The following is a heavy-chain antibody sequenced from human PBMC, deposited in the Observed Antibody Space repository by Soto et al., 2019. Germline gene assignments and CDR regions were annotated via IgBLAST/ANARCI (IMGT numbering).Heavy chain of an antibody. CDR1: GFTFSNFA. D-gene: IGHD3-9*01. CDR3: AKDPPFYYDVLTGPLDY. Sequence: GGSLRLSCAASGFTFSNFAMSWVRQAPGKGLEWVSSISYNGGTTYFADSVKGRFTISRDNSKNTLYLQMNNLRAEDTAIYYCAKDPPFYYDVLTGPLDYWGQGTVVTVSS. V-gene: IGHV3-23*01. CDR2: ISYNGGTT. J-gene: IGHJ4*02.